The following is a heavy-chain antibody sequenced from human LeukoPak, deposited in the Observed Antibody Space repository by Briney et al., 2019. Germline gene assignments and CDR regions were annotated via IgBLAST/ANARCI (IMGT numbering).Heavy chain of an antibody. Sequence: KPSETLSLTCAVYGGSFSGYYWSWIRQPPGKGLEWIGEINHSGSTNYNPPLKSRVTISVDTSKNQFSLKLSSVTAADTAVYYCARAIVVVPAAIRGRNWFDPWGQETLVTVSS. CDR3: ARAIVVVPAAIRGRNWFDP. D-gene: IGHD2-2*02. CDR1: GGSFSGYY. V-gene: IGHV4-34*01. J-gene: IGHJ5*02. CDR2: INHSGST.